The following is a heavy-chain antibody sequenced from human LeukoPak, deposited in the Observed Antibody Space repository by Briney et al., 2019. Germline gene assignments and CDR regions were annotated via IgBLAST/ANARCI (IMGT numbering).Heavy chain of an antibody. CDR1: GGTFSSYA. V-gene: IGHV1-2*02. CDR2: INPNSGGT. Sequence: ASVKVSCKASGGTFSSYAISWVRQAPGQGLEWMGWINPNSGGTNYAQKFQGRVTMTRDTSISTAYMELSRLRSDDTAVYYCARARLEVVITTFDYWGQGTLVTVSS. D-gene: IGHD3-22*01. J-gene: IGHJ4*02. CDR3: ARARLEVVITTFDY.